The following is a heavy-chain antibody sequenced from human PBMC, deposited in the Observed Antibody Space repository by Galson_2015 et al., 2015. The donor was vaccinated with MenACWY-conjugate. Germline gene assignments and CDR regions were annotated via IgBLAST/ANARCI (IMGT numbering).Heavy chain of an antibody. CDR1: GFRFTDYW. D-gene: IGHD4-17*01. Sequence: SLRLSCAASGFRFTDYWMTWVRQAPGKGLDWVANIHQGGSRAHYADSVEGRFTISRDNAKNSVFLQMSSLRPEDSAVYYCVRDGYYCDNDGMDVWGQGTTVTVS. J-gene: IGHJ6*02. CDR3: VRDGYYCDNDGMDV. CDR2: IHQGGSRA. V-gene: IGHV3-7*03.